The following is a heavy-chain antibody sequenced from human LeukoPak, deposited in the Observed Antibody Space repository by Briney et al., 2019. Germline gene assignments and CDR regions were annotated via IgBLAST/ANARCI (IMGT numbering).Heavy chain of an antibody. CDR2: ISGSGGRS. V-gene: IGHV3-23*01. D-gene: IGHD3-22*01. J-gene: IGHJ4*02. CDR3: AKGHSSGYYVPYFDY. Sequence: GGSLRLSCAASGFTFSSYAMSWVRQGPGKGLEWVSVISGSGGRSFYADSVKGRFTISRDNSKNTLYLQMNSLRAEDMALYYCAKGHSSGYYVPYFDYWGQGTLVTVSS. CDR1: GFTFSSYA.